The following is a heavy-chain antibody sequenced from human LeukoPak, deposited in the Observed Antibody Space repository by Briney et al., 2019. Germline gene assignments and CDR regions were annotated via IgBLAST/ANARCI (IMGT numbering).Heavy chain of an antibody. CDR1: GGFISSSSYH. CDR2: ISYSGST. V-gene: IGHV4-39*01. J-gene: IGHJ5*02. D-gene: IGHD3-3*01. CDR3: ARLSLLEWTYA. Sequence: SETLSLACTVSGGFISSSSYHCGWIRQPQGKGLEWIGSISYSGSTYYNPSLKSRVTISGDMSKNQFSLKLSSVTAADTAVYYCARLSLLEWTYAWGQGTLVTVSS.